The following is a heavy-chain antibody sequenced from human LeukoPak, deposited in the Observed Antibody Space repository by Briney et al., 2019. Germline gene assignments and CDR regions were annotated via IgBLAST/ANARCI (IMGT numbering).Heavy chain of an antibody. CDR1: GGSISSGGYS. J-gene: IGHJ4*02. CDR2: IYYTGNT. CDR3: ARGLWFGDENPPYSDY. Sequence: PSETLSLTCTVSGGSISSGGYSWSWIRQPPGKGMEFIAYIYYTGNTYFNPSLKSRVTISVDTSRNQFSLKLSSVTAADTAVYYCARGLWFGDENPPYSDYWGQGILVTVSS. V-gene: IGHV4-30-4*07. D-gene: IGHD3-10*01.